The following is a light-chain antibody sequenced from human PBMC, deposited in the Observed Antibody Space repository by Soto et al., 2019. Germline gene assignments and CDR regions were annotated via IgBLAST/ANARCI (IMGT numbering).Light chain of an antibody. J-gene: IGLJ1*01. CDR1: SSDVGGYNY. V-gene: IGLV2-14*01. CDR3: SSYTSSGTLV. Sequence: QSVLTQPVSVSGSPGQSITISCTGTSSDVGGYNYVSWYQQHPGKAPKLIIFEVSNRPSGVSHRFSGSKSGNTASLTISGLQTEDEADYYCSSYTSSGTLVFGTGTKVTVL. CDR2: EVS.